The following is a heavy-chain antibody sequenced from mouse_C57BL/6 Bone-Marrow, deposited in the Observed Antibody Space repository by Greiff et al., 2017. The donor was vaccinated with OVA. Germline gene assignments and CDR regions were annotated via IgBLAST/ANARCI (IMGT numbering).Heavy chain of an antibody. CDR3: AILFPWFAY. J-gene: IGHJ3*01. CDR2: IHPSDSDT. CDR1: GYTFTSYW. Sequence: QVQLKQPGAELVKPGASVKVSCKASGYTFTSYWMHWVKQRPGPGLEWIGRIHPSDSDTNYNQKFKGKATLTVDKSSSTAYMQLSSLTSEDSAVYYCAILFPWFAYWGQGTLVTVSA. V-gene: IGHV1-74*01.